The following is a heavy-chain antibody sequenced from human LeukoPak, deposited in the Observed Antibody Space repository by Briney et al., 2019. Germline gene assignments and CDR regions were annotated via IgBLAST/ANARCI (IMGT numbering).Heavy chain of an antibody. Sequence: GGSLRLSCAASGFTFSSYGMHWVRQAPGKGLEWVAVIWYDGSNKYYADSVKGRFTISRDNSKNTLHLQMNSLRAEDTAVYYCAREDEYTTLFDCWGQGALVTVSS. CDR3: AREDEYTTLFDC. D-gene: IGHD2-2*02. J-gene: IGHJ4*02. CDR1: GFTFSSYG. V-gene: IGHV3-33*01. CDR2: IWYDGSNK.